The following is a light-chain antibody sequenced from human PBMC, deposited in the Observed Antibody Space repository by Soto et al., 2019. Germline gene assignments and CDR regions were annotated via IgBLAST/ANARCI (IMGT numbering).Light chain of an antibody. CDR1: QSVSSY. J-gene: IGKJ5*01. CDR3: QQRSNWPPIT. CDR2: DAS. V-gene: IGKV3-11*01. Sequence: EIVLTQSPATLSLSPGERATLSCRASQSVSSYLAWYQQKPGQAPRLLIYDASNRATGIPARFSGSGSGTAFTLPISSLEHEDFAVYYCQQRSNWPPITFGQGTQLEIK.